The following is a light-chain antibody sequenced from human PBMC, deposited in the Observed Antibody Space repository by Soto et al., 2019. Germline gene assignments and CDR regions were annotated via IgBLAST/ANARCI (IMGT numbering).Light chain of an antibody. CDR3: QQSNSFPLT. Sequence: DIQMTQSPSSVSASVGDRVTITCRASQGISSRLAWYQQKPGKAPNLLIYAASSLQSGVPSRFSGSGSETVFTLIIGSLQPEDFATYYCQQSNSFPLTFGGGTKVDIK. J-gene: IGKJ4*01. CDR2: AAS. V-gene: IGKV1-12*01. CDR1: QGISSR.